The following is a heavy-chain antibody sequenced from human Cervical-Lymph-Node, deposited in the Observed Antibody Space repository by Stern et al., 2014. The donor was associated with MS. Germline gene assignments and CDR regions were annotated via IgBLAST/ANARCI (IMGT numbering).Heavy chain of an antibody. V-gene: IGHV3-30-3*01. CDR3: ARDPRVWGTGYAFDI. D-gene: IGHD3-9*01. J-gene: IGHJ3*02. Sequence: VQLVESGGGVVQPGRSLRLSCAASGFTFGSYAMHWVRQAQGKGLEWVAVILPDGSGKYYADSVKGRFTISRDNSDNTLSLQMNSLRAEDTAVNYCARDPRVWGTGYAFDIWGQGTMVTVSS. CDR1: GFTFGSYA. CDR2: ILPDGSGK.